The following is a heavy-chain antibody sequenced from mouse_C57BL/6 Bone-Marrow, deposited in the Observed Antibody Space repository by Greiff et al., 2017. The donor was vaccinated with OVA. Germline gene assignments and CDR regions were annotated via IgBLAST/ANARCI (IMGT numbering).Heavy chain of an antibody. V-gene: IGHV1-26*01. CDR1: GYTFTDYY. CDR3: ARQVDSSGPRAMDY. J-gene: IGHJ4*01. Sequence: EVQLQQSGPELVKPGASVKISCKASGYTFTDYYMNWVKQSHGKSLEWIGDINPNNGGTSYNQKFKGKSTLTVDKSSSTAYMELRSLTSEDYAVYYCARQVDSSGPRAMDYWGQGTSVTVSS. CDR2: INPNNGGT. D-gene: IGHD3-2*02.